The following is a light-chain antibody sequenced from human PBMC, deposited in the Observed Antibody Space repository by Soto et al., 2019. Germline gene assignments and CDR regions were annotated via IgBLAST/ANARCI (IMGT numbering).Light chain of an antibody. V-gene: IGLV2-14*01. Sequence: QSVLSQPASVSGSPGQSITISCTGTSSDVGGFEYVSWYQHQPGKAPKLIIYDVTKRPSGVSNRFSGSKSGNTASLTISGIQAEDEGDYYCGSITRSSTSGFGTGTKVTAL. CDR1: SSDVGGFEY. J-gene: IGLJ1*01. CDR2: DVT. CDR3: GSITRSSTSG.